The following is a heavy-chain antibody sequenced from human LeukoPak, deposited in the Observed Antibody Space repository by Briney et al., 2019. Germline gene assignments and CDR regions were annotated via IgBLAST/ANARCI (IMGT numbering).Heavy chain of an antibody. CDR3: ARGGPRYYCSGGSCLRP. V-gene: IGHV4-59*12. CDR1: GGSFTSYY. D-gene: IGHD2-15*01. J-gene: IGHJ5*02. Sequence: SETLSLTCSVSGGSFTSYYWSWIRQAPGKNLEWIGHVFHSGGTYYNPSLESRVTISVDTSKNQFSLKLSSVTAADTAVYYCARGGPRYYCSGGSCLRPWGQGTLVTVSS. CDR2: VFHSGGT.